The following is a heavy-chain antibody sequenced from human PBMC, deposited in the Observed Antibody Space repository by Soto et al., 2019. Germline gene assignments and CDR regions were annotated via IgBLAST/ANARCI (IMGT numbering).Heavy chain of an antibody. CDR3: AIDGSCRGGSCYSAPVFDY. J-gene: IGHJ4*02. D-gene: IGHD2-15*01. Sequence: GGSLRLSCAASGFTFSSYGMHWVRQAPGKGLEWVAVIWYDGSNKYYADSVKGRFTISRDNSKNTLYLQMNSLRAEDTAVYSCAIDGSCRGGSCYSAPVFDYPAQGTLVTVSS. V-gene: IGHV3-33*08. CDR1: GFTFSSYG. CDR2: IWYDGSNK.